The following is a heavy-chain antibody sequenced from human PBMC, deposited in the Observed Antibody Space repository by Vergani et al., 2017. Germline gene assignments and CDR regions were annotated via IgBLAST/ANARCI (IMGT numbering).Heavy chain of an antibody. CDR2: IYYSGST. Sequence: QVQLQESGPGLVKPSQTLSLTCTVSGGSISSGGYYWSWIRQHPGKGLEWIGYIYYSGSTYSNPSLKSRVTISVDTSKNQFSLKLSSVTAADTAVYYCARVKGVVTTTPYYYYGMDVWGQGTTVTVSS. CDR1: GGSISSGGYY. V-gene: IGHV4-31*03. CDR3: ARVKGVVTTTPYYYYGMDV. D-gene: IGHD2-21*02. J-gene: IGHJ6*02.